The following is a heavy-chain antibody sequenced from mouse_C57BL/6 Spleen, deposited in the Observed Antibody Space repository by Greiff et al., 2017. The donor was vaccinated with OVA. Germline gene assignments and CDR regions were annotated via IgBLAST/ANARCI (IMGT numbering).Heavy chain of an antibody. CDR1: GFTFSSYA. Sequence: EVKLMESGEGLVKPGGSLKLSCAASGFTFSSYAMSWVPQTPEKRLEWVAYISSGGDYIYYADTVKGRFTISRDNARNTLYLQMSSLKSEDTAMYYCTREKGYGGFAYWGQGTLVTVSA. V-gene: IGHV5-9-1*02. CDR2: ISSGGDYI. J-gene: IGHJ3*01. CDR3: TREKGYGGFAY. D-gene: IGHD2-14*01.